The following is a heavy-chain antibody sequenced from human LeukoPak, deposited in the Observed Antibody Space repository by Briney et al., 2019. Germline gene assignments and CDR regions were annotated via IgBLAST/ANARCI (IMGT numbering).Heavy chain of an antibody. D-gene: IGHD3-22*01. Sequence: SETLSLTCRVPRGSIISSYWSWIRQPPGKRLEWIGCIHYVGNTKYNPSLQSRVTISLDASRQLFSLKLNSVTAADTAVYCCACGFYDNSGYSTWFDPWGQGTLVTVSS. CDR1: RGSIISSY. J-gene: IGHJ5*02. V-gene: IGHV4-59*01. CDR2: IHYVGNT. CDR3: ACGFYDNSGYSTWFDP.